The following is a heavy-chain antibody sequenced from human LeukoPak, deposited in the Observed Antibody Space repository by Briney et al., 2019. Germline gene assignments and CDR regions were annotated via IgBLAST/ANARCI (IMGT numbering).Heavy chain of an antibody. V-gene: IGHV4-4*02. CDR1: GVSITSGNW. CDR2: IYHSGSI. J-gene: IGHJ4*02. D-gene: IGHD5-12*01. Sequence: PSETLSLTCGVSGVSITSGNWWSWVRQPPGKGLEWIGEIYHSGSINYNPSLKSRVTISVDKSKNQFSLKLNSVTAADTAVYYCWHSGYESGPDYWGQGTLVTVSS. CDR3: WHSGYESGPDY.